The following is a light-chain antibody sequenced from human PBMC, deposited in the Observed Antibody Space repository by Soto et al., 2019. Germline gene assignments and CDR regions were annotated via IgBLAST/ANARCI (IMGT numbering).Light chain of an antibody. V-gene: IGLV1-44*01. CDR3: AAWDDSLNGLV. Sequence: QSVLTQPPSASGTPGQRVTISCSGSSSNIGSNTVKWYQHLPGTAPKLLIYTNSQRPSGVPDRFSGSKSGTSDSLAISGLQSEDEADYYCAAWDDSLNGLVFGPGNKLTVL. CDR2: TNS. CDR1: SSNIGSNT. J-gene: IGLJ1*01.